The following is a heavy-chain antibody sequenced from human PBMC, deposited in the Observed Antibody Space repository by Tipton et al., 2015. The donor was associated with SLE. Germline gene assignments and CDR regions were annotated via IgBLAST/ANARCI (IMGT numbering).Heavy chain of an antibody. CDR3: AREVGVQLWLRRAFDI. D-gene: IGHD5-18*01. Sequence: LRLSCTVSGGSISSHYWSWIRQPAGKGLEWIGRIYTSGSTNYNPSLKSRVTMSVDTSKNQFSLKLSSVTAADTAVYYCAREVGVQLWLRRAFDIWGQGTMVTVSS. CDR1: GGSISSHY. V-gene: IGHV4-4*07. CDR2: IYTSGST. J-gene: IGHJ3*02.